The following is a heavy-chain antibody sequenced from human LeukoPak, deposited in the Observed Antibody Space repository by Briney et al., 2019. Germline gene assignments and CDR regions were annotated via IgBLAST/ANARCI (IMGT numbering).Heavy chain of an antibody. V-gene: IGHV1-46*01. CDR3: ARDPIAVGAHLDY. J-gene: IGHJ4*02. Sequence: ASVKVSCKASGYTFTSYYMHWVRQAPGQGLEWMGIINPSGGSTSYAQKFQGRVTMTRDMSTSTVYMELSSLRSEDTAVYHCARDPIAVGAHLDYWGQGTLVTVSS. D-gene: IGHD1-26*01. CDR2: INPSGGST. CDR1: GYTFTSYY.